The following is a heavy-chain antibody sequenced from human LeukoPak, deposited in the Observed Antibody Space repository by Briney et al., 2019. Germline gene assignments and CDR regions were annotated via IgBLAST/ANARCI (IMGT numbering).Heavy chain of an antibody. CDR1: GFTFSSYS. CDR2: ISGSSSYI. J-gene: IGHJ6*02. V-gene: IGHV3-21*03. CDR3: ARDSKIQLWLRIVDYYGMDV. D-gene: IGHD5-18*01. Sequence: GSLRLSCAASGFTFSSYSMNWVRQAPGKGLEWVSSISGSSSYIYYADSVKGRFTISRDNAKNSLYLQMNSLRAEDTAVYYCARDSKIQLWLRIVDYYGMDVWGQGTTVTVSS.